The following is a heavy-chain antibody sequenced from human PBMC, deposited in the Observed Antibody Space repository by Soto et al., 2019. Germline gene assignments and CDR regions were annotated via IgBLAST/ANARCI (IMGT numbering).Heavy chain of an antibody. J-gene: IGHJ6*02. V-gene: IGHV3-30*18. Sequence: QVQLVESGGGVVQPGRSLRLSCAASGFTFSSYGMHWVRQAPGKGLEWVAVISYDGSNKYYADSVKGRFTISRDNSKNTLYLQMNSLRAEDTAVYYCAKAWSPYGDYYYGMDVWGQGTTVTVSS. CDR1: GFTFSSYG. CDR3: AKAWSPYGDYYYGMDV. CDR2: ISYDGSNK. D-gene: IGHD4-17*01.